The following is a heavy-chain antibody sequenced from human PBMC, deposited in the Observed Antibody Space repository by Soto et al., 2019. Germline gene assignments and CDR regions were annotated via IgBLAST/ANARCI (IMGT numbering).Heavy chain of an antibody. CDR2: ISSSGSTI. D-gene: IGHD2-2*02. CDR3: AREIGYCSSTSCSTYYYYGMDV. V-gene: IGHV3-11*01. J-gene: IGHJ6*02. CDR1: GFTFSDYY. Sequence: GGSLRLPCAASGFTFSDYYMSWIRQAPGKGLEWVSYISSSGSTIYYADSVKGRFTISRDNAKNSLYLQMNSLRAEDTAVYYCAREIGYCSSTSCSTYYYYGMDVWGQGTTVTVSS.